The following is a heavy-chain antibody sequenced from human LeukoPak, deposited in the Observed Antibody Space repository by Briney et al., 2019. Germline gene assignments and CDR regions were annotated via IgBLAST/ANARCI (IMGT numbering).Heavy chain of an antibody. D-gene: IGHD1-26*01. V-gene: IGHV3-23*01. CDR3: AKDSMGATPGFLFDH. J-gene: IGHJ4*02. CDR2: ISGSGGGT. CDR1: GFTFSSYA. Sequence: GGSPRLSCAASGFTFSSYAMSWVRQAPGKGLEWVSGISGSGGGTYYADSVKGRFTISRDISKNTLFLQINSLRAEDTAVYYCAKDSMGATPGFLFDHWGQGTLVTVSS.